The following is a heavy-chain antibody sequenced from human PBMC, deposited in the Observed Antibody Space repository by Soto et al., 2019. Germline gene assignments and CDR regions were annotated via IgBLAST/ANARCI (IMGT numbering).Heavy chain of an antibody. CDR1: GYTFTGYY. CDR2: VNPNSGGT. Sequence: QVQLVQSGAEVKKPGASVKVSCKASGYTFTGYYMHWVRQAPGQGLEWMGWVNPNSGGTNYAQKFQGTVTMTRDTSISTAYVELSRLRADDTAVYYWARDAEADILTGSDHRFDHWGQGTLVTVSS. D-gene: IGHD3-9*01. CDR3: ARDAEADILTGSDHRFDH. J-gene: IGHJ5*02. V-gene: IGHV1-2*02.